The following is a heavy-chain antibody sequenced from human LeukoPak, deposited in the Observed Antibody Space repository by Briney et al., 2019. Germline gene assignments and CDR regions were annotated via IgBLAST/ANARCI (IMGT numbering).Heavy chain of an antibody. J-gene: IGHJ1*01. CDR1: GYTLTELS. CDR2: FDPEDGET. CDR3: ARYCSGGSCETLAEYFQH. D-gene: IGHD2-15*01. Sequence: ASVKVSCKVSGYTLTELSMHWVRQAPGKGLEWMGGFDPEDGETIYAQKFQGRVTMTEDTSTDTAYMELSSLRSEDTAVYYCARYCSGGSCETLAEYFQHWGQGTLVTVSS. V-gene: IGHV1-24*01.